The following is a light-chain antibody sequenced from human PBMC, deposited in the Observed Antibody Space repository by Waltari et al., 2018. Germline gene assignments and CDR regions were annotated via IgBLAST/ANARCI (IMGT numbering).Light chain of an antibody. J-gene: IGLJ1*01. Sequence: QSALTQPRPVSGSPGQSGTISCTGTSSDRGNYNYVSWYQQHPGKAPKFMIFDVSQRPSGVPDRFSGSKSGSTASLTIAGLQAEDEADYYCCSYAGRYTYVFGTGTKVTVL. CDR3: CSYAGRYTYV. CDR2: DVS. CDR1: SSDRGNYNY. V-gene: IGLV2-11*01.